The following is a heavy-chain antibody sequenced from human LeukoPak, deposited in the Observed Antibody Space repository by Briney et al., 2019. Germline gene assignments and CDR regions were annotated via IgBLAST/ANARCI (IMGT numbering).Heavy chain of an antibody. D-gene: IGHD3-16*02. CDR2: IRYDGSNK. CDR3: AKIARELSGFDY. V-gene: IGHV3-30*02. Sequence: GGSLRLSCAASGFTFSSYGMHWVRQAPGKGLEWVAFIRYDGSNKYYAAAVKGRFTISRDNSKTTLYLQMNSLRAEDTAVYYCAKIARELSGFDYWGQGTLVTVSS. CDR1: GFTFSSYG. J-gene: IGHJ4*02.